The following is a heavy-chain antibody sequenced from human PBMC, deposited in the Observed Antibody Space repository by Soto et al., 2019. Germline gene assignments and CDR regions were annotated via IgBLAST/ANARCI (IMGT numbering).Heavy chain of an antibody. CDR1: GFTFSSYA. D-gene: IGHD3-22*01. Sequence: QVQLVESGGGVVQPGRSLRLSCAASGFTFSSYAMHWVRQAPGKGLEWVAVISYDGSNKYYADSVKGRFTISRDNSKNTLYLQMNSLRAEDTAVYYCAREGHYYDSMNAFDIWGQGTMVTVSS. CDR3: AREGHYYDSMNAFDI. CDR2: ISYDGSNK. V-gene: IGHV3-30-3*01. J-gene: IGHJ3*02.